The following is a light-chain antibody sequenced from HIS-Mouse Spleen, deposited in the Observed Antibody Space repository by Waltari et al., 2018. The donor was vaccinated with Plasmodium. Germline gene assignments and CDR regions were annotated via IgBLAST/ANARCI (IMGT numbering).Light chain of an antibody. Sequence: SYELPQPPSVSVSPGQTARITCSGAAFPKKSAYWYQQKSGQAPVLVIYEDSKRPSGIPERFSGSSSGTMATLTISGAQVEDEADYYCYSTDSSGNHRVFGGGTKLTVL. V-gene: IGLV3-10*01. J-gene: IGLJ3*02. CDR3: YSTDSSGNHRV. CDR2: EDS. CDR1: AFPKKS.